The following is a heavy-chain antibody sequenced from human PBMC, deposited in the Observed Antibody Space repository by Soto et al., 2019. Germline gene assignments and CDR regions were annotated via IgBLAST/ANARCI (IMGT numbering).Heavy chain of an antibody. CDR3: ARGAVAGTLRTYFDY. CDR2: IIPIFGTA. D-gene: IGHD6-19*01. J-gene: IGHJ4*02. V-gene: IGHV1-69*01. Sequence: QVQLVQSGADVKKPGASVKVSCKASGYTFTSYYVHWVRQAPGQGLEWMGGIIPIFGTANYAQKFQGRVTITADESTSTAYMELSSLRSEDTAVYYCARGAVAGTLRTYFDYWGQGTLVTVSS. CDR1: GYTFTSYY.